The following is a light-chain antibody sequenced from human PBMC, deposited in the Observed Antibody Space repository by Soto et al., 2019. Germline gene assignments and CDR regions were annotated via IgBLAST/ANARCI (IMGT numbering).Light chain of an antibody. CDR2: GVS. Sequence: EIVMTQSPATLSVSPGERATLSCRASQSVSSKLARFQQKPGQAPSLLIYGVSTRATGVPVRFSGSGSGTEFTLTVNSLQSEDFAVYYCQQYNNWPHTFGQGTKLEIK. CDR3: QQYNNWPHT. V-gene: IGKV3-15*01. CDR1: QSVSSK. J-gene: IGKJ2*01.